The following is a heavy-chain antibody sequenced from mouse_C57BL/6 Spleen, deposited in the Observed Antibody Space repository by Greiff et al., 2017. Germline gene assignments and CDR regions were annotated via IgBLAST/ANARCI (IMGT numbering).Heavy chain of an antibody. J-gene: IGHJ3*01. CDR3: ARGDSNYLLAY. CDR1: GYTFTSYW. CDR2: IDPSDSYT. V-gene: IGHV1-50*01. Sequence: QVQLQQPGAELVKPGASVKLSCKASGYTFTSYWMQWVKQRPGQGLEWIGEIDPSDSYTNYNQKFKGKATLPVDTSSSTAYMQLSSLTSEDSAVYYCARGDSNYLLAYWGQGTLVTVSA. D-gene: IGHD2-5*01.